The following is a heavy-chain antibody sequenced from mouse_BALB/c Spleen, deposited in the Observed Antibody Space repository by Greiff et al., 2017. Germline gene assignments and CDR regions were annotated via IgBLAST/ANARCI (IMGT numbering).Heavy chain of an antibody. Sequence: VKLVESGPGLVAPSQSLSITCTVSGFSLTSYGVHWVRQPPGKGLEWLGVIWAGGSTNYNSALMSRLSISKDNSKSQVFLKMNSLQTDDTAMYYCARSSYYGYEYYFDYWGQGTTLTVSS. CDR3: ARSSYYGYEYYFDY. CDR1: GFSLTSYG. D-gene: IGHD1-2*01. V-gene: IGHV2-9*02. CDR2: IWAGGST. J-gene: IGHJ2*01.